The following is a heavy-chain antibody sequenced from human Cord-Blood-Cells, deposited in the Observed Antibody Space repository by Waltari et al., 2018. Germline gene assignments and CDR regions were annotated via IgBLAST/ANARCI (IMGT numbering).Heavy chain of an antibody. CDR2: INHSGST. V-gene: IGHV4-34*01. D-gene: IGHD2-21*01. Sequence: QVQLQQWGAGLLKPSETLSLTCAVYGGSFSGYYWDWIRQPPGKGLEWIGEINHSGSTNYNPSLKSRVTISVDTSKNQFSLKLSSVTAADTAVYYCYVRGLIDQNWFDPWGQGTLVTVSS. J-gene: IGHJ5*02. CDR1: GGSFSGYY. CDR3: YVRGLIDQNWFDP.